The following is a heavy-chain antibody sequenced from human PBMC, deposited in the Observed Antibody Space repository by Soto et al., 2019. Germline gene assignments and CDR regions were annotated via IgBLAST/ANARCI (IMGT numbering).Heavy chain of an antibody. CDR2: IYYSGNT. J-gene: IGHJ4*02. V-gene: IGHV4-30-4*01. CDR1: GGSISSGDYY. Sequence: QVQLQESGPGLVKPSQTLSLTCTVSGGSISSGDYYWSWIRQPPGKGLEWIGYIYYSGNTYYNPSLKSRVTISVDTSKNQFSLKLSSVTAAYTAVYYGARHDSSGYYYDWGRGTLVTVSS. CDR3: ARHDSSGYYYD. D-gene: IGHD3-22*01.